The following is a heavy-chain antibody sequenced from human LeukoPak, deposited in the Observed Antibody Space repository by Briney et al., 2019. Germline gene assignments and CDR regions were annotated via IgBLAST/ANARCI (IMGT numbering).Heavy chain of an antibody. V-gene: IGHV3-33*01. Sequence: PGRSLRLSCAAPGFTFSSYGMHWVRQAPGKGLEWEAVIWYDGSNKYYADSVKGRFTISRDNSKNTLYLQMNSLRAEDTAVYYCARDTREDYYDSSGLLYGMDVWGQGTTVTVSS. D-gene: IGHD3-22*01. CDR1: GFTFSSYG. CDR3: ARDTREDYYDSSGLLYGMDV. CDR2: IWYDGSNK. J-gene: IGHJ6*02.